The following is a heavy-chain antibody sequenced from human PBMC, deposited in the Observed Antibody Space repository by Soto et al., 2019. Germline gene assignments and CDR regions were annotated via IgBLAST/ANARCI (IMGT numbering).Heavy chain of an antibody. CDR2: ISSSGSTI. CDR1: GFTFSSYE. D-gene: IGHD1-26*01. J-gene: IGHJ6*02. V-gene: IGHV3-48*03. Sequence: EVQLVESGGGLVQPGGSLRLSCAASGFTFSSYEMNWVRQAPGKGLEWVSYISSSGSTIYYADSVKGRFTISRDNAKNSLYLQMNSLRAEDTAVYYCARDAGGSYLVYYYYGMDVWGQGTTVTVSS. CDR3: ARDAGGSYLVYYYYGMDV.